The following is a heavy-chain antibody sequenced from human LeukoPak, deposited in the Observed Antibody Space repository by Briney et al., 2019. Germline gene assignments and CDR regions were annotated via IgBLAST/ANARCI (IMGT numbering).Heavy chain of an antibody. Sequence: SETLSLTCTVSGYSISSGYYWGWIRQPPGKGLEWIGSMYHSGSTYYNPSLKSRVTISVDTSKNQFSLKLSSVTAADTAVYSCARAESAPSTIEVHFDYWGQGTLVTVSS. J-gene: IGHJ4*02. CDR1: GYSISSGYY. CDR3: ARAESAPSTIEVHFDY. V-gene: IGHV4-38-2*02. D-gene: IGHD3-3*01. CDR2: MYHSGST.